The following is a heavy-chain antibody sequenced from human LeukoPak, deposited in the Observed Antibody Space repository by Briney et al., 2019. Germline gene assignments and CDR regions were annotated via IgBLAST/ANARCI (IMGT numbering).Heavy chain of an antibody. D-gene: IGHD3-9*01. CDR3: ARAGGLRYFDWLPHFDY. Sequence: GGSLRLSCAASGFIFSSYSMSWVRQAPGKGLEWVSVIYSGGSTYYADSVKGRFTISRDNSKNTLYLQMNSLRAEDTAVYYCARAGGLRYFDWLPHFDYWGQGTLVTVSP. J-gene: IGHJ4*02. CDR2: IYSGGST. CDR1: GFIFSSYS. V-gene: IGHV3-53*01.